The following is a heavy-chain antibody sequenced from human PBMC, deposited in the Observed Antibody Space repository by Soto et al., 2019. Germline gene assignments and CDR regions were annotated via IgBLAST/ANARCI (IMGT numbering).Heavy chain of an antibody. V-gene: IGHV3-23*01. J-gene: IGHJ6*02. CDR1: GFTFSSYA. D-gene: IGHD3-22*01. CDR2: LSGSGVST. Sequence: EVQLLESGGGLVQPGGSLRLSCAASGFTFSSYAMTWVRQAPGKGLEWVSALSGSGVSTYYADSVKGRFTISRDNSKNTLYLHMNSLIGEDTAVYYCAKGGGSKDYYDTSGYYLYYYYAMDVWGQGTTVTVSS. CDR3: AKGGGSKDYYDTSGYYLYYYYAMDV.